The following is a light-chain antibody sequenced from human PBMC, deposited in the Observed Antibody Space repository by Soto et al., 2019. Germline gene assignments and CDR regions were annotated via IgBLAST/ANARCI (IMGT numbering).Light chain of an antibody. CDR3: SSYTSSSSNYV. V-gene: IGLV2-14*01. J-gene: IGLJ1*01. Sequence: QSALTQPASVSGSPGQSITISCTGTSSDVGGYNYVSWYQQHPGKAPKLMIYDVSNRPSGVSNRFSGSKSGNTASLTISGLQAEDEADYYSSSYTSSSSNYVFGTGTKLTVL. CDR2: DVS. CDR1: SSDVGGYNY.